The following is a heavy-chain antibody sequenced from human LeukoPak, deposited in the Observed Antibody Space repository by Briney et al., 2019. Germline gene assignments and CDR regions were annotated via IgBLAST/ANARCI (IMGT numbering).Heavy chain of an antibody. D-gene: IGHD4-11*01. V-gene: IGHV3-33*06. Sequence: PGGSLTLSCAEPGVTFSHYAMHSVRQAPGKGLEWVAVIWSDGTNQYYADSVKGRFTIYRDDFQKRVFLQMNNLRVEDTALYYCAKDVQSGFDYSIYLHYWGQGALVTVSS. J-gene: IGHJ4*02. CDR3: AKDVQSGFDYSIYLHY. CDR2: IWSDGTNQ. CDR1: GVTFSHYA.